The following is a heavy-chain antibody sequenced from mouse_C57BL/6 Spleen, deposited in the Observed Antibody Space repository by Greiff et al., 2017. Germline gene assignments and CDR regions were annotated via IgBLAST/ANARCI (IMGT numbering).Heavy chain of an antibody. CDR3: ARSTTVVARYWYFDV. J-gene: IGHJ1*03. Sequence: EVHLVESGPELVKPGASVKISCKASGYSFTDYNMNWVKQSNGKSLEWIGVINPNYGTTSYNQKFKGKATLTVDQSSSTAYMQLNSLTSEDSAVYYCARSTTVVARYWYFDVWGTGTTVTVSS. D-gene: IGHD1-1*01. CDR1: GYSFTDYN. V-gene: IGHV1-39*01. CDR2: INPNYGTT.